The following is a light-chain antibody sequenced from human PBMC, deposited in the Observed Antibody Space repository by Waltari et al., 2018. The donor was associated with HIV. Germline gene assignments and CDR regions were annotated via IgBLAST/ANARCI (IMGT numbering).Light chain of an antibody. Sequence: QSVLTQPPSASGTPGQRVSLSCSGSSSNIGSNPVNWYQQVPGTAPTLLIYSSDQRPSGVPDRFSGSKSGTSASLDISGLQSEDEADYYCAAWDDSLNGRLFGGGTKLTVL. V-gene: IGLV1-44*01. J-gene: IGLJ2*01. CDR3: AAWDDSLNGRL. CDR1: SSNIGSNP. CDR2: SSD.